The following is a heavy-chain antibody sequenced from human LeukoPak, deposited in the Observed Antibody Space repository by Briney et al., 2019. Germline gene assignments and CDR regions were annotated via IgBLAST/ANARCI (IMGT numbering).Heavy chain of an antibody. CDR2: INQVGSSK. CDR1: GFTFTTYW. CDR3: AKAYSDYGAYYFGY. D-gene: IGHD4-11*01. V-gene: IGHV3-7*01. J-gene: IGHJ4*02. Sequence: GGSLRLSCAASGFTFTTYWMGWVRQAPGKGPEWVANINQVGSSKYFVDSVKGRFIISRDNAKNSLYLQMNSLRDEDTAVYYCAKAYSDYGAYYFGYWGQGTLVTVSS.